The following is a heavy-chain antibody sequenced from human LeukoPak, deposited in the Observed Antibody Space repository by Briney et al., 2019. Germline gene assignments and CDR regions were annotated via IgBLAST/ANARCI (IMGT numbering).Heavy chain of an antibody. D-gene: IGHD5-18*01. J-gene: IGHJ5*02. CDR2: MYPGDSDT. CDR3: ASSPYGYAVYS. CDR1: GYSFTSYW. Sequence: GESLMVSCKGSGYSFTSYWIGWVRQMPGKGLEWMGIMYPGDSDTRYSPSFQGQVTISADKSISTAYLQWSSLKASDTAMYYCASSPYGYAVYSWGQGTLVNVSP. V-gene: IGHV5-51*01.